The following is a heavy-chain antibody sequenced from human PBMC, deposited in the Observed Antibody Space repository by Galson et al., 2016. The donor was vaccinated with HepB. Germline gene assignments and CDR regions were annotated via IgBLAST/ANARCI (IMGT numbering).Heavy chain of an antibody. V-gene: IGHV3-21*01. D-gene: IGHD6-6*01. CDR1: GFTFDNYT. CDR3: ARSLGWYFDV. CDR2: VSHSSTYV. J-gene: IGHJ2*01. Sequence: SLRLSCAASGFTFDNYTMNWLRQAPGKGLVWVSSVSHSSTYVYYADSVQGRFTISRDNAKNSLYLEMNNLRVEDTAVFYCARSLGWYFDVWGRGTLVAVSS.